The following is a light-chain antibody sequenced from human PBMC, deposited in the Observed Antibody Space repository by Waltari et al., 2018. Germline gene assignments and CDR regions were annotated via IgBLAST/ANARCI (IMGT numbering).Light chain of an antibody. CDR3: QQSLSLST. Sequence: IQMTQSPPTLSASVGDRVTVTCRASQNINDRLAWYQQKPGKAPKLLLYSASTLATGVPSRFTGTRSGTEFTLIISSLQPDDFATYYCQQSLSLSTFGQGTKVEVK. CDR2: SAS. CDR1: QNINDR. J-gene: IGKJ1*01. V-gene: IGKV1-5*03.